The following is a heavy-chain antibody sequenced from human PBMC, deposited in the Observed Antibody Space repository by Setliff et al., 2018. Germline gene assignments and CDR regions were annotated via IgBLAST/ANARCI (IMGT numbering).Heavy chain of an antibody. CDR3: ARVTGFLYIDV. J-gene: IGHJ6*03. CDR1: GGSISSAPYY. Sequence: SETLSLTCTVSGGSISSAPYYWSWIRQPAGKGPEWIGHIYTSWSSNYNPSLKSRVTMSIDTSKNQFSLNLSSVTAADTAVYYCARVTGFLYIDVWCKGTTATVSS. CDR2: IYTSWSS. D-gene: IGHD3-3*01. V-gene: IGHV4-61*09.